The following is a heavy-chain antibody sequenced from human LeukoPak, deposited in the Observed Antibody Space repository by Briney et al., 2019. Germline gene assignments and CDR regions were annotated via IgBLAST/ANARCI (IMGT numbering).Heavy chain of an antibody. J-gene: IGHJ4*02. Sequence: SETLSLTCTVSGGSITGYYRNWIRQPAGQGLEWLGRVYSSGVGNYNPSLTSRVTMSVDTYKNQFSLKLTSLTAADTAVYYCAREEFLHEIDSSGYFVYWGQGTLVTVSS. V-gene: IGHV4-4*07. CDR3: AREEFLHEIDSSGYFVY. CDR1: GGSITGYY. CDR2: VYSSGVG. D-gene: IGHD3-22*01.